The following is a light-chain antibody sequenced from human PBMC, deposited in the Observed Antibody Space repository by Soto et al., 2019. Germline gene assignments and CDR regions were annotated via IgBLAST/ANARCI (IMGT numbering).Light chain of an antibody. CDR2: AAS. Sequence: EIVMTQSPATLSVSPGDRATLSCRASQSVSSNLAWYQQKPGQAPRLLIYAASTRATGIPASFSGSGSGTEFTLTISSLQSEDFAVYYCQQYNNWPLTFGGGTKVEIK. V-gene: IGKV3-15*01. CDR1: QSVSSN. CDR3: QQYNNWPLT. J-gene: IGKJ4*01.